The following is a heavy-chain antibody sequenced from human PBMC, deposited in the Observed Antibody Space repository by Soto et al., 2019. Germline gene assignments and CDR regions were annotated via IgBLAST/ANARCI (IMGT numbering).Heavy chain of an antibody. CDR2: FDPEDGET. V-gene: IGHV1-24*01. Sequence: ASVKVSCKVSGYTLTELSMHWVRQAPGKGLEWMGGFDPEDGETIYAQKFQGRVTMTEDTSTDTAYMELSSLRSEDTAVYYCATDYRYEYSSSGALFDYWGQGTLVTVSS. J-gene: IGHJ4*02. D-gene: IGHD6-6*01. CDR3: ATDYRYEYSSSGALFDY. CDR1: GYTLTELS.